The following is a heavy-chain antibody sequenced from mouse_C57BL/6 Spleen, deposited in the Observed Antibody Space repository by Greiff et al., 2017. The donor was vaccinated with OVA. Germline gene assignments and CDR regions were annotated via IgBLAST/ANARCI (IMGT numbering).Heavy chain of an antibody. CDR2: IDPATGGT. Sequence: QVQLQQSGAELVRPGASVTLSCKASGYTFTDYEMHWVKQTPVHGLEWIGAIDPATGGTAYNQKFKGKAILTADKSSSTAYMELRSLTSEDSAVDYCTRRGADYYGSSRYWYFDVWGTGTTVTVSS. J-gene: IGHJ1*03. CDR1: GYTFTDYE. CDR3: TRRGADYYGSSRYWYFDV. V-gene: IGHV1-15*01. D-gene: IGHD1-1*01.